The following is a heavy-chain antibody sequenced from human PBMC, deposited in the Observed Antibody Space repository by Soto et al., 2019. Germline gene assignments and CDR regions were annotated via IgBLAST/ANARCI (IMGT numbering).Heavy chain of an antibody. D-gene: IGHD4-4*01. V-gene: IGHV1-69*01. CDR3: ARDDSNYPGRYGMDV. CDR2: IIPILGTE. J-gene: IGHJ6*02. CDR1: GGSFSTYG. Sequence: QEQLVQSGAEVKKPGSSVKVSCTASGGSFSTYGINWVRQAPGQGLEWMGRIIPILGTENYAQKFRGRVSITADESASTAYMELSSLRSEDTAVYYCARDDSNYPGRYGMDVWGQGTTVTVFS.